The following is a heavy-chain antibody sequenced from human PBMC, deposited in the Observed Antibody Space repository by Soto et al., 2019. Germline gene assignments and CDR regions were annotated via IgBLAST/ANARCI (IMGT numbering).Heavy chain of an antibody. CDR3: ARGVAITMVRGVIITLDY. CDR2: INPNSGGT. D-gene: IGHD3-10*01. Sequence: ASVKVSCKASGYTFTGYYMHWVRQAPGQGLEWMGWINPNSGGTNYAQKFQGWVTMTRDTSISTAYMELSRLRSDDTAVYYCARGVAITMVRGVIITLDYWGQGTLVPVSS. CDR1: GYTFTGYY. V-gene: IGHV1-2*04. J-gene: IGHJ4*02.